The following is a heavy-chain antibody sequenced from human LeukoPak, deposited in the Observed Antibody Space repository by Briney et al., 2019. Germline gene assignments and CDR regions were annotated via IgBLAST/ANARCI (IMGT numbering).Heavy chain of an antibody. CDR3: AREWSYGDYVAFDI. J-gene: IGHJ3*02. CDR1: GGTFSSNA. CDR2: IIPILGIA. Sequence: SVKVSCKASGGTFSSNAISWVRQAPGQGLEWMGRIIPILGIANYAQKFQGRVTITADKSTSTAYMELSSLRSEDTAVYYCAREWSYGDYVAFDIWGQGTMVTVSS. D-gene: IGHD4-17*01. V-gene: IGHV1-69*04.